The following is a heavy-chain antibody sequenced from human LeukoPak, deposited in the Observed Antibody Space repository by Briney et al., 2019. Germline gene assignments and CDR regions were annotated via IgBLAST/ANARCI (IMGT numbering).Heavy chain of an antibody. Sequence: SETLSLTCTVSGGSISRGAYYWSWIRQHPGKGLEWIGYIYYSGSTYYNPSLKSRFTMSVDTSKNQFSLNLSSVTAADTAVYYCARSGYKYGDAFEIWGQGTMVTVSS. CDR2: IYYSGST. J-gene: IGHJ3*02. CDR3: ARSGYKYGDAFEI. D-gene: IGHD3-22*01. CDR1: GGSISRGAYY. V-gene: IGHV4-31*03.